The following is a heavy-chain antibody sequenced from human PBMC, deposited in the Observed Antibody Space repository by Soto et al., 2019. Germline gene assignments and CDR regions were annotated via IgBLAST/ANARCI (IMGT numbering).Heavy chain of an antibody. CDR3: ARDGYDGSGSPYPAY. D-gene: IGHD3-10*01. V-gene: IGHV4-59*01. J-gene: IGHJ4*02. Sequence: SETLSLTCTVSGGSMSNYYWSWIRQPPGKGLEWIGYIYYIGSTNYNPSLKSRVTMSVDTSRNQLSLNVTSVTAADTAVYYCARDGYDGSGSPYPAYWGPGTQVTVSS. CDR1: GGSMSNYY. CDR2: IYYIGST.